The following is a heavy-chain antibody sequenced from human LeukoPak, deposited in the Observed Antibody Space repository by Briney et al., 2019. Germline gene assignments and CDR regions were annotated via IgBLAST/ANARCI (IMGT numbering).Heavy chain of an antibody. V-gene: IGHV3-23*01. D-gene: IGHD4-11*01. Sequence: GGTLRLSCAASGFNFSSYGMSWVRQAPGKGLEWVSGLSASGGLTYYSDSVKGRFTISRDNSKNTLYLQMNSLRADDTAVYYCARGGSSYSEMDYWGQGTLVTVSS. CDR2: LSASGGLT. CDR3: ARGGSSYSEMDY. CDR1: GFNFSSYG. J-gene: IGHJ4*02.